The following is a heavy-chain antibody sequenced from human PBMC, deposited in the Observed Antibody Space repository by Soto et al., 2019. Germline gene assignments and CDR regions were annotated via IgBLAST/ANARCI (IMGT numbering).Heavy chain of an antibody. CDR3: AIGGPGTADAGTGYCQH. D-gene: IGHD1-1*01. V-gene: IGHV3-23*01. J-gene: IGHJ1*01. Sequence: EVQLLESGGGLVQPGGSLRLSCAASGFTFSSYAMSWVRQAPGKGLEWVSGISGSGDSTYYADSVKGRFTISRDNSKNTLDLQTSSLGAKDAAVDYRAIGGPGTADAGTGYCQHWGHGTLVTVAS. CDR1: GFTFSSYA. CDR2: ISGSGDST.